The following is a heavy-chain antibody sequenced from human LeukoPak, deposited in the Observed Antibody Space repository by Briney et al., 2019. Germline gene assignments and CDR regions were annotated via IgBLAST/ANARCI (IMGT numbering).Heavy chain of an antibody. CDR1: GFTFSSYA. V-gene: IGHV3-23*01. Sequence: GGSLRLSCAASGFTFSSYAMSWVRQAPGKGLEWVSAISGSGGSTYYADSVKGRFTISRDNSKNTLYLQMNSLRAEDTAVYYCAKDREPDPPYCSSTSCYTCFDYWGQGTLVTVSS. CDR2: ISGSGGST. CDR3: AKDREPDPPYCSSTSCYTCFDY. J-gene: IGHJ4*02. D-gene: IGHD2-2*02.